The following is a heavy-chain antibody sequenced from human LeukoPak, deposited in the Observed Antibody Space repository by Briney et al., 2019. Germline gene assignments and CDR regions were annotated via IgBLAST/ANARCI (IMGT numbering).Heavy chain of an antibody. CDR3: AKDVYSSGTGYFDY. Sequence: GGSLRLSCAASGFTFSSYRMSWVRQAPGKGLEWVANIKQDGSEKYFVDSVKGRFTISRDNAKNSLYLQMNSLRAEDTALYYCAKDVYSSGTGYFDYWGQGTLVTVSS. J-gene: IGHJ4*02. CDR2: IKQDGSEK. V-gene: IGHV3-7*03. CDR1: GFTFSSYR. D-gene: IGHD6-19*01.